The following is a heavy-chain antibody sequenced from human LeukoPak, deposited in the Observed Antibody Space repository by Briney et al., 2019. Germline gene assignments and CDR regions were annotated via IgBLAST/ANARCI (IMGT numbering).Heavy chain of an antibody. CDR1: GFTFSSYA. J-gene: IGHJ4*02. D-gene: IGHD3-22*01. CDR3: AKERGSSGYYYAY. Sequence: GGSLRLSCAASGFTFSSYAMHWVRQAPGKGLEWVAVISYDGSNKYYADSVKGRFTISRDNSKNTLYLQMNSLRAEDTAVYYCAKERGSSGYYYAYWGQGTLVTVSS. V-gene: IGHV3-30*04. CDR2: ISYDGSNK.